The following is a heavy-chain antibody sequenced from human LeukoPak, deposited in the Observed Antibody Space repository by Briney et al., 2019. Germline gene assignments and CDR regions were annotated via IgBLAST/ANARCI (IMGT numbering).Heavy chain of an antibody. CDR3: ARGADYSGSGSYTFDY. Sequence: GGCLRLSCAASGFTINAYWMHWVRQAPGKGLVWLSRIYRDGSGTGYADSVKGRFTISRDNAKNTLYLQMNSLRDEDTAVYSCARGADYSGSGSYTFDYWGQGTLVTVSS. CDR1: GFTINAYW. D-gene: IGHD3-10*01. V-gene: IGHV3-74*01. CDR2: IYRDGSGT. J-gene: IGHJ4*02.